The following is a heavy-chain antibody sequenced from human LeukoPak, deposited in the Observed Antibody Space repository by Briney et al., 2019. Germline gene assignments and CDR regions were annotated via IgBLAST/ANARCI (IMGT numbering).Heavy chain of an antibody. CDR3: AETNTQDWFDP. J-gene: IGHJ5*02. V-gene: IGHV4-39*07. D-gene: IGHD2-8*01. CDR2: IYHSGET. CDR1: GGSISSTSYY. Sequence: SETLSLTCRVSGGSISSTSYYWGWIRQPLGKGLEWIASIYHSGETFCNPSLESRVAISVDTSNNEVFLDLYSVTAADTAMYYCAETNTQDWFDPWGRGTLVTVSS.